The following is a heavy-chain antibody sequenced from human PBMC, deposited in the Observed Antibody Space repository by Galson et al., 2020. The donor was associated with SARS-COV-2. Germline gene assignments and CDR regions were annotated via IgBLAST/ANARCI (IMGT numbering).Heavy chain of an antibody. CDR2: IWYDGSNK. V-gene: IGHV3-33*01. CDR3: ARDINMITFGGVIVIPQSPDY. J-gene: IGHJ4*02. D-gene: IGHD3-16*02. Sequence: GGSLRLSCAASGFTFSSYGMHWVRQAPGKRLEWVAVIWYDGSNKYYADSVKGRFTISRDNSKNTLYLQMNSLRAEDTAVYYCARDINMITFGGVIVIPQSPDYWGQGTLVTVSS. CDR1: GFTFSSYG.